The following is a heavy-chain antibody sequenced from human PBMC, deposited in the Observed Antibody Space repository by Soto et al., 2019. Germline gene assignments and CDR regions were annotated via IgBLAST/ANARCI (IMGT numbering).Heavy chain of an antibody. CDR1: GYSFTSYW. CDR2: IYPGDSDT. D-gene: IGHD3-10*01. CDR3: ARRITMVRGGGPRYRMTGFDP. J-gene: IGHJ5*02. Sequence: GESLKISCKGSGYSFTSYWIGWVRQMPGKGLEWMGIIYPGDSDTRYSPSFQGQVTISADKSISTAYLQWSSLKASDTAMYYCARRITMVRGGGPRYRMTGFDPWGQGTLVTVSS. V-gene: IGHV5-51*01.